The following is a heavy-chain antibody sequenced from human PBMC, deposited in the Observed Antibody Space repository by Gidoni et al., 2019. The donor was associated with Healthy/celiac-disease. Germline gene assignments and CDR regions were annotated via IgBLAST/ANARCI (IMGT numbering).Heavy chain of an antibody. CDR3: ARDGIVGATIGSWYNWFDP. CDR1: GGTFSSYA. D-gene: IGHD1-26*01. V-gene: IGHV1-69*01. CDR2: ITPIFGTA. J-gene: IGHJ5*02. Sequence: QVQLVQSGAEVKKHGSSVKVSCKASGGTFSSYAISWVRQAPGQGLEWMGGITPIFGTANSPQKFQGSVTITADESTSPSYMELSSLRSEDTAVYYCARDGIVGATIGSWYNWFDPWGQGTLVTVSS.